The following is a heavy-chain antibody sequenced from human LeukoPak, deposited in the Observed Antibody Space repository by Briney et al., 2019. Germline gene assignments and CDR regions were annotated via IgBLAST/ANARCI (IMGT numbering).Heavy chain of an antibody. D-gene: IGHD6-19*01. Sequence: PGRSLRLSCAAYGFTFSSYGMHWVRQAPGKVLEWVAVISYDGSNKYFADSVKGRFTISRDNSKNTLYLQMNSLRAEDTAVYYCAKDSSIAVAGTLRAFDIWGQGTMVTVSS. CDR2: ISYDGSNK. J-gene: IGHJ3*02. CDR1: GFTFSSYG. V-gene: IGHV3-30*18. CDR3: AKDSSIAVAGTLRAFDI.